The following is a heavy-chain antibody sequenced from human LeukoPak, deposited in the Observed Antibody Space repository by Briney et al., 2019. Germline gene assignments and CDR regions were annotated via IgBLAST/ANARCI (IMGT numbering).Heavy chain of an antibody. J-gene: IGHJ4*02. CDR1: GGTFSSYA. Sequence: ASVKVSCKASGGTFSSYAISWVRQAPGQGLEWMGGIIPIFGTANYAQKFQGRVTITADESTSTAYMELSSLRSEDTAVYYCANRRIAARGFDYWGQGTLVTVSS. D-gene: IGHD6-6*01. CDR3: ANRRIAARGFDY. V-gene: IGHV1-69*13. CDR2: IIPIFGTA.